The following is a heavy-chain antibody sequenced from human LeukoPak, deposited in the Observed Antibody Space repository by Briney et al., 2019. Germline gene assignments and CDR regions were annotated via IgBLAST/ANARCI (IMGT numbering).Heavy chain of an antibody. D-gene: IGHD2-15*01. CDR3: ARDPPYCSGGSCYSRDYFDY. CDR1: GYTFTSYG. J-gene: IGHJ4*02. Sequence: ASVKVSCKASGYTFTSYGISWVRQAPGQGLEWMGWVSAYNGNTNYAQKLQGRVTMTRDTSTSTVYMELNSLRSEDTAVYYCARDPPYCSGGSCYSRDYFDYWGQGTLVTVSS. CDR2: VSAYNGNT. V-gene: IGHV1-18*01.